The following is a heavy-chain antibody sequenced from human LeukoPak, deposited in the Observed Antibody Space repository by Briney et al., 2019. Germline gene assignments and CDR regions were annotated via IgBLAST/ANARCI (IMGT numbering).Heavy chain of an antibody. Sequence: SETLSLTCAVYGGSFSGYYWSWIRQPPGKGLEWIGEINHSGSTNYNPSLKSRVTISVDTSKNQFSLKLSSVTAADTAVYYCARGLSYSSGWCWWFDPWGQGTLVTVSS. CDR2: INHSGST. J-gene: IGHJ5*02. V-gene: IGHV4-34*01. CDR3: ARGLSYSSGWCWWFDP. D-gene: IGHD6-19*01. CDR1: GGSFSGYY.